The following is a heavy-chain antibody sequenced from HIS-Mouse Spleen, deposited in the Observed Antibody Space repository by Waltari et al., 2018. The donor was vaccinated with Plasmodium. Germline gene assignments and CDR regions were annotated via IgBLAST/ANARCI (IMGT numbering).Heavy chain of an antibody. D-gene: IGHD6-19*01. CDR1: GFPFSSYA. CDR2: ISYDGSNK. V-gene: IGHV3-30*04. Sequence: QVQLVESGGGVVQPGRSLRLSCAADGFPFSSYAVHWVRQAPGKGLEWVAVISYDGSNKYYADSVKGRFTISRDNSKNTLYLQMNSLRAEDTAVYYCARDGGSGWFSDYWGQGTLVTVSS. J-gene: IGHJ4*02. CDR3: ARDGGSGWFSDY.